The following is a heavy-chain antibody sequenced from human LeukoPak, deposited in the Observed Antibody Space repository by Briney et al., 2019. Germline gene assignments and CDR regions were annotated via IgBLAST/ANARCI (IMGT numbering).Heavy chain of an antibody. J-gene: IGHJ6*02. CDR2: IIPVLGIA. D-gene: IGHD5-12*01. Sequence: SVKVSCKASGGTFSSYAISWVRQAPGQGLEWMGRIIPVLGIANYAQKFQGRVTITAGKSTSTAYMELSSLRSEDTAVYYCAREYVDIVATIPPYYYYGMDVWGQGTTVTVSS. CDR3: AREYVDIVATIPPYYYYGMDV. V-gene: IGHV1-69*04. CDR1: GGTFSSYA.